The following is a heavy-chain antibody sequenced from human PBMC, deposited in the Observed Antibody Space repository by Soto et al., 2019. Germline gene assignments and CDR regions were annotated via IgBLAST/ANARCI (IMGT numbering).Heavy chain of an antibody. CDR2: ILLSGPP. CDR1: GGTPSISA. V-gene: IGHV1-69*01. Sequence: QVQLVQSGAEVKKPGSSVKVSCKASGGTPSISAISWVRQAPGQGLEWMGGILLSGPPNYGQKFQGRVTITADESTSTASMGRSSLRFGDTAVYYCAGVSYLDFWTGYYPAAHWGQGTLVSVSS. J-gene: IGHJ4*02. CDR3: AGVSYLDFWTGYYPAAH. D-gene: IGHD3-3*02.